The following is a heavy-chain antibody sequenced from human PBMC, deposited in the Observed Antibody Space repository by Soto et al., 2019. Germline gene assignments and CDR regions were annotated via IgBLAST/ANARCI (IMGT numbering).Heavy chain of an antibody. J-gene: IGHJ6*02. V-gene: IGHV5-10-1*01. CDR1: GYSFTSYW. CDR2: IDPSDSYT. D-gene: IGHD2-21*02. CDR3: ARENSIPYCGGDGYLHYYYSYGMDV. Sequence: GESLKISCKGSGYSFTSYWISWVRQMPGKGLEWMGRIDPSDSYTNYSPSFQGHVTISADKSISTAYLQWSSLKASDTAMYYCARENSIPYCGGDGYLHYYYSYGMDVWGQGTTVTVAS.